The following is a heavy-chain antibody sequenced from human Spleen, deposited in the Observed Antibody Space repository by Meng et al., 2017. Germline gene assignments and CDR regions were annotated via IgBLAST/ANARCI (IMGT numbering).Heavy chain of an antibody. CDR2: IYHSGRA. V-gene: IGHV4-4*02. Sequence: QVELKESGPGLVKPSGPRSLTCAVSGGSISTRDWWTWVRQPPGKGLEWIGEIYHSGRANYIPTLKSRVTISVDKSKNQFSLDLRSVTAADTAVYFCARNLLGSSLDSWGQGTLVTVSS. CDR3: ARNLLGSSLDS. J-gene: IGHJ4*02. D-gene: IGHD1-14*01. CDR1: GGSISTRDW.